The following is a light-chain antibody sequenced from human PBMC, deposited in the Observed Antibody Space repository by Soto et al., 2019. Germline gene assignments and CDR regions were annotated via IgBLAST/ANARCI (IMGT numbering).Light chain of an antibody. J-gene: IGLJ1*01. CDR3: SSYTSRTDYV. CDR1: SSDIDTYNY. Sequence: QSALTQPASVSGSPGQSITISCTGTSSDIDTYNYVSWYQQHPGKAPKLIIYEVTNRPSGVSNRSSGSKSGDTASLTISGLRAEDEADYYCSSYTSRTDYVFGTGTKLTVL. V-gene: IGLV2-14*01. CDR2: EVT.